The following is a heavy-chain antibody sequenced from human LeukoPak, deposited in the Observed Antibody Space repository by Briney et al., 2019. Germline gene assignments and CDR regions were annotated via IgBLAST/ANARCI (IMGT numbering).Heavy chain of an antibody. Sequence: ASVKVSCKASGYTFTGYYINWVRQAPGQGLEWMGWINPDTGGTSYAQKFQGRVTMTRGTSISTAYMELSRLRSDDTAVYYCAREWDKYGSGSYSRNWFDPWGRGTLVTVST. J-gene: IGHJ5*02. D-gene: IGHD3-10*01. V-gene: IGHV1-2*02. CDR3: AREWDKYGSGSYSRNWFDP. CDR1: GYTFTGYY. CDR2: INPDTGGT.